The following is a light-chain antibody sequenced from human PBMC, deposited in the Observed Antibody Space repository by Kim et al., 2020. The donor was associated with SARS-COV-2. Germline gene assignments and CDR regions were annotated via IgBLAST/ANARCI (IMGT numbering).Light chain of an antibody. J-gene: IGLJ1*01. V-gene: IGLV3-19*01. CDR2: GKN. Sequence: SSELTQDPAVSVALGQTVRITCQGDSLRSYYASWYQQKPGQAPVVVIYGKNNRPSGIPDRFSGSRSGNTASLTITGAPAEDEADYYCNSRDSSGNHYVFG. CDR1: SLRSYY. CDR3: NSRDSSGNHYV.